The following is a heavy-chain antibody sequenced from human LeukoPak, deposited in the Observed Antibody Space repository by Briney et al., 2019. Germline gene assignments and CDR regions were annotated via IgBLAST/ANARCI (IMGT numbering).Heavy chain of an antibody. CDR3: VTGHYNNHGNFDF. D-gene: IGHD3-10*01. CDR2: FDRENDET. Sequence: GASETVSCKDSVFILTQLSLHWLRLAPGKGQEWMASFDRENDETLYLQPLQGRVNITDDRSADAAFLHLRHLTFDDKAVPYFVTGHYNNHGNFDFWGQGTLVTVSS. J-gene: IGHJ4*02. V-gene: IGHV1-24*01. CDR1: VFILTQLS.